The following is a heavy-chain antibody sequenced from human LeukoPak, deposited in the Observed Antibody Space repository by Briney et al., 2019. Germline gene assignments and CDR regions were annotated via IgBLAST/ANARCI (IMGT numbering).Heavy chain of an antibody. CDR1: GFTFSSYG. J-gene: IGHJ6*02. V-gene: IGHV3-33*01. CDR2: IWYDGSNK. D-gene: IGHD2-2*01. CDR3: ARGPRVVPAAFDHYGMDV. Sequence: GRSLRLSCAASGFTFSSYGMYWVRQAPGKGLEWVAVIWYDGSNKYYADSVKGRFTISRDNSKNTLYLQMNSLRAEDTAVYYCARGPRVVPAAFDHYGMDVWGQGTTVTVSS.